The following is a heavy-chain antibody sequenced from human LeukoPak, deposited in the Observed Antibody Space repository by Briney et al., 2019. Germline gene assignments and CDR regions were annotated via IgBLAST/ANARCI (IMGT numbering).Heavy chain of an antibody. CDR1: GFTFSNHG. CDR3: ARDLAAARLDF. D-gene: IGHD6-6*01. J-gene: IGHJ4*02. Sequence: GGSLRLSCAASGFTFSNHGMHWVRQAPGKGLEWVANIWYDGSQEYYADTVKGRFTISRDVSKNTLYLQMNSLRAEDTAVYYCARDLAAARLDFRGQGTLVTVSS. V-gene: IGHV3-33*01. CDR2: IWYDGSQE.